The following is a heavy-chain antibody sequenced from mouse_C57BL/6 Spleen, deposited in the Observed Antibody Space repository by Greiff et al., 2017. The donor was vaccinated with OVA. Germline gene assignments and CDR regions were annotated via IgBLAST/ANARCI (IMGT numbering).Heavy chain of an antibody. CDR3: ARETAQADYCDY. CDR2: INPDSSTI. CDR1: GIDFSRYW. Sequence: EVQLQESGGGLVQPGGSLKLSCAASGIDFSRYWMSWVRRAPGKGLEWIGEINPDSSTINYAPSLKDKFIISRDNAKNTLYLQMSKGRSEDTALYYSARETAQADYCDYWGQGTTLTVSS. J-gene: IGHJ2*01. V-gene: IGHV4-1*01. D-gene: IGHD3-2*02.